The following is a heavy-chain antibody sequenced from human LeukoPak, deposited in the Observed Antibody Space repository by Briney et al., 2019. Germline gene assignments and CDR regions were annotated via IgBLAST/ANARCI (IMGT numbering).Heavy chain of an antibody. V-gene: IGHV1-24*01. Sequence: ASVKVSCKASGYSFTRYYILWVRQAPGKGLEWMGGFDPEDGETIYAQKFQGRVTMTEDTSTDTAYMELSSLRSEDTAVYYCASWGPLRANWYFDLWGRGTLVTVSS. CDR2: FDPEDGET. CDR1: GYSFTRYY. D-gene: IGHD4-17*01. CDR3: ASWGPLRANWYFDL. J-gene: IGHJ2*01.